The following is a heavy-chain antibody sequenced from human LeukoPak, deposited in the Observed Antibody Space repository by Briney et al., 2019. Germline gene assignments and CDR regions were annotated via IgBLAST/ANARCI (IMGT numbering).Heavy chain of an antibody. Sequence: GGSLRLSCAASGFTFSSYAMSWVRQAPGKGLERVSGISNSGGGTYYADSVKGRFTISRDNPESTLYPQMNSLRADEAGVHYCAKGGGVEAFHIWGQGTMVTVSS. D-gene: IGHD3-16*01. CDR3: AKGGGVEAFHI. CDR1: GFTFSSYA. J-gene: IGHJ3*02. CDR2: ISNSGGGT. V-gene: IGHV3-23*01.